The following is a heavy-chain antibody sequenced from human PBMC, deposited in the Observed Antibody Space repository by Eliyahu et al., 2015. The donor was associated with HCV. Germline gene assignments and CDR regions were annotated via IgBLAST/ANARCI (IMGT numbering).Heavy chain of an antibody. J-gene: IGHJ4*02. V-gene: IGHV3-15*01. CDR1: GFTFSNXW. CDR2: IKRKIDGETT. CDR3: TAMLEDY. Sequence: EVQVVESGGGLVXPGGCXRLSCETSGFTFSNXWMTWVRQAPGKGLEWVGRIKRKIDGETTDYAAPVKGRFIISRDDSMSILYLQMNSLKTEDTAVYFCTAMLEDYWGQGTLVTVSS. D-gene: IGHD2-8*01.